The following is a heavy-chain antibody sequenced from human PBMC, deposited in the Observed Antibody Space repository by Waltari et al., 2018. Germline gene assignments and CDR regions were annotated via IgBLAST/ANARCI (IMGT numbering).Heavy chain of an antibody. Sequence: QVQLVQSGAEVKKPGASVKVSCKASGYTFSDYAVHWVRQAPGQGLEWMGWSNAGNGDTKYSRKFQGIVTITRDSSASTAYMQLSSLTSEDTALYYCARGSYCSGNSCYLRTPGRFDYWGQGTLVTVSS. CDR1: GYTFSDYA. CDR3: ARGSYCSGNSCYLRTPGRFDY. J-gene: IGHJ4*02. V-gene: IGHV1-3*01. CDR2: SNAGNGDT. D-gene: IGHD2-15*01.